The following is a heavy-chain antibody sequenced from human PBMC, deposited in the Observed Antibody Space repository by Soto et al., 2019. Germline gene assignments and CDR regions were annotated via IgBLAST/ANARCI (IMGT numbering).Heavy chain of an antibody. V-gene: IGHV1-3*01. CDR3: AGGTAPSDV. CDR2: INAGNGNT. Sequence: QVQLVQSGAEVKKPGASVKVSCKASGYTFTSYAMHWVHQAPGQRLEWMGWINAGNGNTKYSQKFQGRVTITRDTSASKAYKELSSLRTEDTAVYYCAGGTAPSDVWGQGATVTVSS. CDR1: GYTFTSYA. D-gene: IGHD4-17*01. J-gene: IGHJ6*01.